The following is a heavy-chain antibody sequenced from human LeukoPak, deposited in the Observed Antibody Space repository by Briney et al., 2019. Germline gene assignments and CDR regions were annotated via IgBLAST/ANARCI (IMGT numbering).Heavy chain of an antibody. CDR1: GGSISSYY. Sequence: PSETLSLTCTVSGGSISSYYWSWIRQPPGKGLEWIGYIYYSGSTNYNPSLKSRVTISVDTSKNLFSLKLSSVTAADTAVYYCATLRTRSYYGMDVWGQGTTVTVSS. J-gene: IGHJ6*02. CDR3: ATLRTRSYYGMDV. V-gene: IGHV4-59*08. D-gene: IGHD3-16*01. CDR2: IYYSGST.